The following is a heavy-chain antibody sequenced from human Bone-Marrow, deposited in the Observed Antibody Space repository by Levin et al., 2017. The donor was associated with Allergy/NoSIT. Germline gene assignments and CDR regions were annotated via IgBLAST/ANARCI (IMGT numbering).Heavy chain of an antibody. J-gene: IGHJ6*02. CDR2: ISSSGSTI. CDR3: ARHYYGSGSPSGTGIYYYGMDV. Sequence: GESLKISCAASGFTFSSYEMNWVRQAPGKGLEWVSYISSSGSTIYYADSVKGRFTISRDNAKNSLYLQMNSLRAEDTAVYYCARHYYGSGSPSGTGIYYYGMDVWGQGTTVTVSS. D-gene: IGHD3-10*01. CDR1: GFTFSSYE. V-gene: IGHV3-48*03.